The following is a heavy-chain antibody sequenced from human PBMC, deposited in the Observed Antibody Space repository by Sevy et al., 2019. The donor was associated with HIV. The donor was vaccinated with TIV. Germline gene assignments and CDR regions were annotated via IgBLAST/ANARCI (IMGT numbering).Heavy chain of an antibody. J-gene: IGHJ4*02. CDR2: IYYSGST. D-gene: IGHD3-22*01. V-gene: IGHV4-31*03. CDR3: ATAHTMIFDY. CDR1: GGSISSGGYY. Sequence: SETLSLTCTVSGGSISSGGYYWSWIRQHPGKGLEWIGYIYYSGSTYYNPSLKSRVTISVDTSKNQFSLKLSSVTAADTAVYYCATAHTMIFDYWGQGTLVTVSS.